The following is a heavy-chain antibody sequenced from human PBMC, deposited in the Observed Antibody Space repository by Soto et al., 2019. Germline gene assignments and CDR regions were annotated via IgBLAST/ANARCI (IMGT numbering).Heavy chain of an antibody. V-gene: IGHV3-23*01. Sequence: EVQLLESGGGLVQPGGSLRLSCAASGFTFSSYAMSWVRQAPGKGLEWVSAISGSGGSTYYADSVKGRFTISRDNSKNTLYLQMNSLRAEDTAVYYCVKRDGEPWGYNWFDPWGQGTLVTVSS. CDR2: ISGSGGST. CDR1: GFTFSSYA. CDR3: VKRDGEPWGYNWFDP. D-gene: IGHD3-10*01. J-gene: IGHJ5*02.